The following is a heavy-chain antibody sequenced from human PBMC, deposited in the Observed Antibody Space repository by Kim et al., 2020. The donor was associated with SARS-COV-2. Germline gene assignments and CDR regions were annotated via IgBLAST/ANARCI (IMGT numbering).Heavy chain of an antibody. CDR1: GFTFSSYI. J-gene: IGHJ3*02. D-gene: IGHD1-26*01. V-gene: IGHV3-21*01. CDR3: AREGGSGAFDI. Sequence: GGSLRLSCAASGFTFSSYIMNWVRQAPGKGLEWVSYISSSRNYIYYADSLKGRFTISRDNAKNSLYLQMNSLRAEDTAVYYCAREGGSGAFDIWGQGTMVTVSS. CDR2: ISSSRNYI.